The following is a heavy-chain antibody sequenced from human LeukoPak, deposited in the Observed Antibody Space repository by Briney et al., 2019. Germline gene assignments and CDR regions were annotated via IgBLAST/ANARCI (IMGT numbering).Heavy chain of an antibody. CDR1: GFTFSDYT. CDR3: ARVGFAGRLDY. J-gene: IGHJ4*02. D-gene: IGHD3-3*01. CDR2: ISSSSSTI. Sequence: PGGSLRLSCAAPGFTFSDYTMNWVRQAPGKGLEWVSYISSSSSTIYYADSVKGRFTISRDNAKNSLYLQMNSLRAEDTAVYYCARVGFAGRLDYWGQGSLVTVSS. V-gene: IGHV3-48*01.